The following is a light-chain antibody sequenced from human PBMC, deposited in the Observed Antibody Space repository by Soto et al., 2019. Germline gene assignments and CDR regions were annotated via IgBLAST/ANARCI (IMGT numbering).Light chain of an antibody. CDR3: QQRYNIIFT. V-gene: IGKV1-39*01. CDR2: AAS. CDR1: QNISTY. J-gene: IGKJ3*01. Sequence: DIQMTQSPSSLSASVGDRVTITCRASQNISTYLNWYQQKPGKAPKLLIYAASRLQGGVPSRFSGSRSGTDFSLTIIGLQPEDLATYHCQQRYNIIFTGGPGTKLDIK.